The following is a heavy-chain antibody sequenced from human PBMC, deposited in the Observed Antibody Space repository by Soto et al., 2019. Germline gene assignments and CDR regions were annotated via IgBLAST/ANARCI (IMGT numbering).Heavy chain of an antibody. J-gene: IGHJ4*02. V-gene: IGHV3-23*01. D-gene: IGHD6-19*01. CDR1: GFTFSSYA. CDR2: ISGSGGST. Sequence: EVQLLESGGGLVQPGGSLRLSCAASGFTFSSYAMSWVRQAPGKGLEWVSAISGSGGSTYYADSVKGRFTISRDNSKNTLYPQMNNLRAEDTAVYYCAKDRFVEQWLVLSPEKDWGQGTLVTASS. CDR3: AKDRFVEQWLVLSPEKD.